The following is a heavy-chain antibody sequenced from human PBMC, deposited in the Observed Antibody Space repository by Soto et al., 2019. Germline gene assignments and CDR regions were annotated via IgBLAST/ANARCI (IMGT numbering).Heavy chain of an antibody. CDR3: ARASIAVAGTKYYYYYYGMDV. D-gene: IGHD6-19*01. CDR2: INHSGST. J-gene: IGHJ6*02. CDR1: GGSFSGYY. V-gene: IGHV4-34*01. Sequence: PSETLSLTCAVYGGSFSGYYWSWIRQPPGKGLEWIGEINHSGSTNYNPSLKRRVTISVDTSKNQFSLKLSSVTAADTAVYYCARASIAVAGTKYYYYYYGMDVWGQGTTVTVSS.